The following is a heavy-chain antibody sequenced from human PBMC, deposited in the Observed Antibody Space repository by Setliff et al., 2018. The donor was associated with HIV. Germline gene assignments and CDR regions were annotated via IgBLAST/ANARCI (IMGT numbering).Heavy chain of an antibody. CDR2: ISGSGSGT. V-gene: IGHV3-23*01. J-gene: IGHJ4*01. Sequence: LRLSCAASGFTFNTYAMSWVRQAPGKGLEWVSVISGSGSGTFYADSVKGRFTISRDNSKNTLYLQMNGLRVDDTAVYYCAKDGISGGSYPPYYFDYWGHGTLVT. CDR3: AKDGISGGSYPPYYFDY. CDR1: GFTFNTYA. D-gene: IGHD6-19*01.